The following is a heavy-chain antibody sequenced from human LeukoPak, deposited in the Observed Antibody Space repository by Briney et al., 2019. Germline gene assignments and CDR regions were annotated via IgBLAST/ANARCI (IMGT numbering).Heavy chain of an antibody. V-gene: IGHV3-23*01. D-gene: IGHD2-2*01. CDR3: AKDRLVAPAALFDY. CDR2: ISGSGGST. J-gene: IGHJ4*02. Sequence: GGSLRLSCAASGSTFSTYGMNWVRQAPGKGLEWVSAISGSGGSTYYADSVKGRFTISRDNSKNTLYLQMNSLRAEDTAVYYCAKDRLVAPAALFDYWGQGTLVTVSS. CDR1: GSTFSTYG.